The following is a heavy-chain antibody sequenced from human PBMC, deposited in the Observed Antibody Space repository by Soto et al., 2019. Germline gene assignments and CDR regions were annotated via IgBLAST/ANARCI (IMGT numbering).Heavy chain of an antibody. V-gene: IGHV3-30-3*01. D-gene: IGHD2-2*01. J-gene: IGHJ6*02. CDR3: ATGLSSSYYYYGMDV. CDR2: ISYDGSNK. CDR1: GFTFSSYA. Sequence: QPGGSLRLSCAASGFTFSSYAMHWVRQAPGKGLEWVAVISYDGSNKYYADSVKGRFTISRDNSKNTLYLQMNSLRAEDTAVYYCATGLSSSYYYYGMDVWGQGTTVTVSS.